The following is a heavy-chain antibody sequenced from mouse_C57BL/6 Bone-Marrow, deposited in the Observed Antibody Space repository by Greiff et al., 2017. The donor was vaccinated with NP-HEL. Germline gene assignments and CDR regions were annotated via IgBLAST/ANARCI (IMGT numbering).Heavy chain of an antibody. J-gene: IGHJ2*01. V-gene: IGHV5-6*01. CDR1: RFTFSSYG. CDR2: ISSGGSYT. Sequence: EVKLVESGGDLVKPGGTLKLSCAASRFTFSSYGMSWVRQTPDKRLEWVATISSGGSYTYYPDSVKGRFTISRDNAKNTLYLQMSSLKSEDTAMYYCARHELTVDYWGQGTTLTVSS. D-gene: IGHD1-1*01. CDR3: ARHELTVDY.